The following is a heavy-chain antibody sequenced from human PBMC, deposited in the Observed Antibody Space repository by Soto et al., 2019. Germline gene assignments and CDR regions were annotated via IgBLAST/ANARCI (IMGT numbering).Heavy chain of an antibody. CDR3: ARRGSVRLGGYGMDV. J-gene: IGHJ6*02. Sequence: QVQLVQSGAEVKKPGASVKVSCKTSGYAFTDYYIHWVRQAPGQGLEWMGWINPNIGGRNYAQRFNGCIPMSRDTSISTVYMQMSRLRSDDTAMYSCARRGSVRLGGYGMDVWGQGTKVTVSS. V-gene: IGHV1-2*04. D-gene: IGHD3-16*01. CDR1: GYAFTDYY. CDR2: INPNIGGR.